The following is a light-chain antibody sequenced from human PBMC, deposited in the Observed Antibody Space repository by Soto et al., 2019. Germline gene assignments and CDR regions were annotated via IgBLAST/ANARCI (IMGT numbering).Light chain of an antibody. CDR1: QSVLYSSNNENY. V-gene: IGKV4-1*01. Sequence: DIVMTQSPDSLAVSLGERATINCKSSQSVLYSSNNENYLAWYQQKPGQPPRLLIYWASTRESGVPDRFSGSGSGTDFTLTLSSLQAGDVAVYYCHQYSTTPLTFGQGTKVEIK. CDR2: WAS. J-gene: IGKJ1*01. CDR3: HQYSTTPLT.